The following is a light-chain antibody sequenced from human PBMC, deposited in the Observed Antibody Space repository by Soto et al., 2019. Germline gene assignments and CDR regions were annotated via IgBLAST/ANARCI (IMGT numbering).Light chain of an antibody. CDR2: LGS. CDR1: QSLLHSNGYKY. CDR3: MQALQTRT. J-gene: IGKJ1*01. Sequence: DIVMTQSPLSLPVTPGEPASISCRSSQSLLHSNGYKYLDWYLQKPGQSPQLLIYLGSNRASGVPDRFSGRGSGTDFTLKISRVEAEDVGVYYCMQALQTRTFGQGTKVDIK. V-gene: IGKV2-28*01.